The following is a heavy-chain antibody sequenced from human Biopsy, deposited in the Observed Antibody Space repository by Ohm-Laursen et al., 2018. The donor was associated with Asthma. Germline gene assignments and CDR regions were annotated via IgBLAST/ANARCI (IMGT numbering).Heavy chain of an antibody. D-gene: IGHD4-17*01. CDR1: GGYIDSHDWS. CDR3: ARVRRYGDIFFGMDV. Sequence: TLSLTCTVSGGYIDSHDWSWCWIRQSPGKGLQWLGYAHFSGSTHYNPSLDRRIRMSVDTSKSQVSLSLTSVSAADTAVYFCARVRRYGDIFFGMDVWGRGTTVTVSS. J-gene: IGHJ6*01. CDR2: AHFSGST. V-gene: IGHV4-30-4*01.